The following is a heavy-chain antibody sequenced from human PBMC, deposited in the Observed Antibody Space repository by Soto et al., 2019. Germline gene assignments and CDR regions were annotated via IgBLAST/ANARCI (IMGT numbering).Heavy chain of an antibody. CDR2: ISGSGGST. J-gene: IGHJ4*02. CDR3: AKVGSSGYYLS. D-gene: IGHD3-22*01. V-gene: IGHV3-23*01. CDR1: GFTFSSYA. Sequence: GGSLRLSCAASGFTFSSYAMSWVRQAPGKGLERVSAISGSGGSTYYADSVKGRFTISRDNSKNTLYLQMNSLRAEDTAVYYCAKVGSSGYYLSWGQGTLVTFSA.